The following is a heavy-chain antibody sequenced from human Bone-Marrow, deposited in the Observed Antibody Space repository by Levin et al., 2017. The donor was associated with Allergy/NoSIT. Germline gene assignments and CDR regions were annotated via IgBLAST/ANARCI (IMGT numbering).Heavy chain of an antibody. CDR3: ARALYDYDSSPFDY. CDR1: GFTFSDNY. D-gene: IGHD3-22*01. Sequence: GGSLRLSCAASGFTFSDNYMSWVRQAPGKGLEWVSSITSSGSTIYYADSVKGRFTISRDNAKNSLYLQMNSLRDEDTAVYYCARALYDYDSSPFDYWGQGTLVTVSS. J-gene: IGHJ4*02. V-gene: IGHV3-11*01. CDR2: ITSSGSTI.